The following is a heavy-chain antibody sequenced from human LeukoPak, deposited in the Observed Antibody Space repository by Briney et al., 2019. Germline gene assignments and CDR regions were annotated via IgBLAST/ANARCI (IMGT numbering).Heavy chain of an antibody. J-gene: IGHJ5*02. V-gene: IGHV3-74*01. D-gene: IGHD2-2*03. CDR1: GFTFSSYY. Sequence: GGSLRLSCAASGFTFSSYYMHWVRQAPGKGLVWVSRIKSDGSVTGYADSVKGRFAVSRDNAKNTLYLQMNSLRAEDTAVYYCARDWIDRGTFDPWGQGTLVTVSS. CDR3: ARDWIDRGTFDP. CDR2: IKSDGSVT.